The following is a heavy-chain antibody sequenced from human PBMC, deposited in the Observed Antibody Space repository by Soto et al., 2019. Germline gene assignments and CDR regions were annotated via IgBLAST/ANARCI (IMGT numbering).Heavy chain of an antibody. CDR1: GGSLSSYY. D-gene: IGHD3-22*01. CDR3: ARDYYDSSGYYYSQWFDP. J-gene: IGHJ5*02. CDR2: IYYSGST. Sequence: SETLSVTCPVAGGSLSSYYLSWIRQPPGKGLEWIGYIYYSGSTNYNPSLKSRVTISVDTSKNQFSLKLSSVTAADTAVYYCARDYYDSSGYYYSQWFDPWGQGTLVTVS. V-gene: IGHV4-59*01.